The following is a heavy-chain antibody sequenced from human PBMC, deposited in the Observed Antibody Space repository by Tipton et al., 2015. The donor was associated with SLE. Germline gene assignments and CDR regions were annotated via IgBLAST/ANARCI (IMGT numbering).Heavy chain of an antibody. CDR3: ARGRVAFITYHFGMDV. CDR2: ISWNSDGI. D-gene: IGHD2/OR15-2a*01. CDR1: SGGGYS. Sequence: SGGGYSWNWIRQPPGKGLEWVSSISWNSDGIVYAESVKGRFTISRDNAKNVVYLQMNSLRSEDTALYYCARGRVAFITYHFGMDVWGQGTTVTVSS. J-gene: IGHJ6*02. V-gene: IGHV3-9*01.